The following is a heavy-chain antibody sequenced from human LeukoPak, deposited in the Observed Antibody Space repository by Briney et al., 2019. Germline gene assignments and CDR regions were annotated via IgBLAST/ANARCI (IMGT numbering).Heavy chain of an antibody. CDR3: ARPNDYYDISPFDY. Sequence: ASVKVSCKASGYTFTGYYMHWVRQAPGQGLEWMGWINPNSGGTNYAQKFQGRVTMTRDTSISTVYMELSRLRSDDTAVYYCARPNDYYDISPFDYWGQGTLVTVSS. CDR2: INPNSGGT. CDR1: GYTFTGYY. J-gene: IGHJ4*02. V-gene: IGHV1-2*02. D-gene: IGHD3-22*01.